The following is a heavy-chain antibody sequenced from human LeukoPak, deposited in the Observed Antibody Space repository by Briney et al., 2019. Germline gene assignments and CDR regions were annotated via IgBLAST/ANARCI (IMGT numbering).Heavy chain of an antibody. Sequence: PGGSLRLSCAASGFPFSSYWMSWVRQAPGKGLEWVANIKQDGSEKYYVDSVKGRFTISRDNAKNSLYLQMNSLRAEDTAVYYCVRDQGSSWPDAFDIWGQGTMVTVSS. V-gene: IGHV3-7*01. D-gene: IGHD6-13*01. CDR2: IKQDGSEK. CDR3: VRDQGSSWPDAFDI. CDR1: GFPFSSYW. J-gene: IGHJ3*02.